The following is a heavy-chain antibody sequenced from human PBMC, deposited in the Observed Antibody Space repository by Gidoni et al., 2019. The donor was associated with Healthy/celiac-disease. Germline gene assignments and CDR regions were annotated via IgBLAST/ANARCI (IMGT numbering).Heavy chain of an antibody. CDR1: EFTFSSYD. CDR2: IWYDGSNK. V-gene: IGHV3-33*01. J-gene: IGHJ4*02. Sequence: QVQLVESGGGVGQPGRSLRLSCAASEFTFSSYDMHWVRQAPGKGLEWVAVIWYDGSNKYYAVSVKGRFTISRDNSKNPLYLQMNSLRAEDTAVYYCARDLSGYFDYWGQGTLVTVSS. CDR3: ARDLSGYFDY.